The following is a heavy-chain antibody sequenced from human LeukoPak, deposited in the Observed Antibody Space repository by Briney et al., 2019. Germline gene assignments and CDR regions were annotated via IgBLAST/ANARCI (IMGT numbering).Heavy chain of an antibody. CDR2: ISYDGSNK. Sequence: GGSLRLSCAASGFTFSSYGMHWVRQAPGKGLEWVAVISYDGSNKYYADSVKGRFTISRDNSKNTLYLQMNSLRAEDTAVYYCASYTYYYVSSGVDAFDIWGQGTMVTVSS. J-gene: IGHJ3*02. D-gene: IGHD3-22*01. CDR1: GFTFSSYG. V-gene: IGHV3-30*03. CDR3: ASYTYYYVSSGVDAFDI.